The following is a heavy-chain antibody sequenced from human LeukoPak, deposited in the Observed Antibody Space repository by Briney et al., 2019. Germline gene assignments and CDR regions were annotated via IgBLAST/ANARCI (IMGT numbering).Heavy chain of an antibody. J-gene: IGHJ4*02. CDR3: VRANDWAFHY. CDR1: GFTFSSYV. CDR2: INHNTEMI. V-gene: IGHV3-48*02. D-gene: IGHD3-9*01. Sequence: GGSLRLSCATSGFTFSSYVMSWVRQAPGKGLEWVSYINHNTEMIYYADSVKGRFTISRDNAKNSLYLQMNSLRDEDTALYWCVRANDWAFHYWGQGTRVTVSS.